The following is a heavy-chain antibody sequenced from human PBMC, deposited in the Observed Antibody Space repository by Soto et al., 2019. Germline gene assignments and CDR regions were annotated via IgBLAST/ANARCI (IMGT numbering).Heavy chain of an antibody. CDR1: GFTFGSYA. CDR2: ISFGGGST. J-gene: IGHJ4*02. V-gene: IGHV3-23*01. CDR3: ATDSFRSGIAVAGNY. Sequence: EVQLLESGGGLVQPGGSLRLSCAASGFTFGSYAMTWVRQAPGKGLEWVSAISFGGGSTYYADSGKGRFTISRDNSKNTLYLQMTSLRAEDTAIYYCATDSFRSGIAVAGNYWGQGTLVTVSS. D-gene: IGHD6-19*01.